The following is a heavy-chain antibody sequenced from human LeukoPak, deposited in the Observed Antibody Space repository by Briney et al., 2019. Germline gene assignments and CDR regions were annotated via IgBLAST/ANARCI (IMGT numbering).Heavy chain of an antibody. CDR3: ARDHYGDYANDY. Sequence: GASVKVSCKASGYTFTDSYIHWVRQAPGQRLEWMGWINPDSGGTNYAQKFQGRVTVTRDTSISTAYMELSRLRSDDTAVYYCARDHYGDYANDYWGQGTLVTVSS. CDR1: GYTFTDSY. D-gene: IGHD4-17*01. V-gene: IGHV1-2*02. J-gene: IGHJ4*02. CDR2: INPDSGGT.